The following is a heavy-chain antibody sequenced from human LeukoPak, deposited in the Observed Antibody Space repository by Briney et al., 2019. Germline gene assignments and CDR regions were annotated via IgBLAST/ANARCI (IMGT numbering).Heavy chain of an antibody. J-gene: IGHJ4*02. V-gene: IGHV1-46*01. Sequence: ASVNVSCKASGYTFTSYYMHWVRQAPGQGLEWMGIINPSGGSTSYAQKFQGRVTMTRDTSTSTVYMELSSLRSEDTAVYYCAREETPDYYDSSGYSLDYWGQGTLVTVSS. CDR3: AREETPDYYDSSGYSLDY. CDR1: GYTFTSYY. CDR2: INPSGGST. D-gene: IGHD3-22*01.